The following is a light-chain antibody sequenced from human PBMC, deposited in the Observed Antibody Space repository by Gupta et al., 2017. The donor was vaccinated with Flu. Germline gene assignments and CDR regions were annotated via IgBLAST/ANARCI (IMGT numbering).Light chain of an antibody. CDR2: DDY. V-gene: IGLV1-51*01. Sequence: QSVLTQPPSVSAAPGQRVTISCSGSGSNIGSNYVSWYQQLPGTAPKLLIYDDYKRPSGIPDRFSSSKSGTSATLGITGLQTGDEADYYCGTWDFSLSAGVFGGGTKLTVL. CDR3: GTWDFSLSAGV. CDR1: GSNIGSNY. J-gene: IGLJ3*02.